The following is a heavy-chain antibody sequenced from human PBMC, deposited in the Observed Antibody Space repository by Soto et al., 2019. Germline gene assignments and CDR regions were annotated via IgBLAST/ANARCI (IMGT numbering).Heavy chain of an antibody. CDR3: ARHPGYAVPTVYATHYFNY. Sequence: QLQLQESGPGLVKPSETLSLTCPVSGDSISSDNYYCGWIRQPPGKGLEWIGSIHYTGSTYYNPSLKSRVPMSVDTSKSQFSLKLSSVTAADTAVYYCARHPGYAVPTVYATHYFNYWGQGILVTVST. D-gene: IGHD2-8*01. V-gene: IGHV4-39*01. J-gene: IGHJ4*02. CDR2: IHYTGST. CDR1: GDSISSDNYY.